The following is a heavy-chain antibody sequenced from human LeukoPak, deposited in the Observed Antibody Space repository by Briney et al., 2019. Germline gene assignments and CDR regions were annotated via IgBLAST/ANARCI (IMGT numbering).Heavy chain of an antibody. V-gene: IGHV3-7*01. D-gene: IGHD3-22*01. CDR3: ARDRGYYYDSSGYYHYY. J-gene: IGHJ4*02. CDR2: IKQDGSEK. Sequence: GESLKISCAASGFTFSSYWMSWVRQAPGKGLEWVANIKQDGSEKYYVDSVKGRFTISRDNAKNSLYLQMNSLRAEDTAVYYCARDRGYYYDSSGYYHYYWGQGTLVTVSS. CDR1: GFTFSSYW.